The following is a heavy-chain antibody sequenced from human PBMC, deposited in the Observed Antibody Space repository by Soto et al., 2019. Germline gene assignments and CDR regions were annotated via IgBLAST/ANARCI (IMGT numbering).Heavy chain of an antibody. CDR3: ARLEGLATISYYFDF. Sequence: QLQLQESGPGLVKPSETLSLTCSVSDDSINSDKYYWGWFRQPQGKVLEWIGSIYYRVNAYYNPSLQTRVTISLDKSKSQCSLKLNSVTAADSAVYFCARLEGLATISYYFDFWGPGALVTVSS. CDR1: DDSINSDKYY. D-gene: IGHD3-9*01. V-gene: IGHV4-39*01. J-gene: IGHJ4*02. CDR2: IYYRVNA.